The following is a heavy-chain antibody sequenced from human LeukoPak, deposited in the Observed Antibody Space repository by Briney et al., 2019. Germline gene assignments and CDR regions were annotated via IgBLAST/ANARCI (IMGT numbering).Heavy chain of an antibody. CDR1: GGSISSSNW. Sequence: SETLSLTCTVSGGSISSSNWWSWVRQPPGKGLEWIGEIYHSGSTNYNPSLKSRVTISVDKSKNQFSLKLSSVTAADTAVYYCAREVATPYYYYYYMDVWGKGTTVTVSS. V-gene: IGHV4-4*02. D-gene: IGHD5-12*01. CDR2: IYHSGST. J-gene: IGHJ6*03. CDR3: AREVATPYYYYYYMDV.